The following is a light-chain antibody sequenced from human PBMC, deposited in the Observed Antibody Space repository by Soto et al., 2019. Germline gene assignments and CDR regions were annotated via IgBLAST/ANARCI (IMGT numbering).Light chain of an antibody. V-gene: IGKV1-39*01. CDR3: QQSYSSPET. CDR2: AAS. Sequence: DIQMTQSPSSLSASVGDRVTITCRASQSIDNYLNWYQQKPGTAPNLLIYAASTLLSGVPSRFSGRGSGTHFTLTISSLQPEDFATYYCQQSYSSPETFGQGTKVEIK. J-gene: IGKJ1*01. CDR1: QSIDNY.